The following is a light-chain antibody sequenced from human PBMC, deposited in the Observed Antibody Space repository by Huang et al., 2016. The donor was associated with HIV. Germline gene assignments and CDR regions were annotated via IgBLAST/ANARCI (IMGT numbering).Light chain of an antibody. CDR1: RSLLFASNSKNF. V-gene: IGKV4-1*01. CDR2: MAS. J-gene: IGKJ2*01. Sequence: DILLTQSPDSLAVSLGERATLTCRSSRSLLFASNSKNFLAWDQQKPGQSPKLLMYMASVRESGVPERFTGSGSGTECTLTIASLQAEDVAVYYCQQFYNMPYTFGRGTRLEI. CDR3: QQFYNMPYT.